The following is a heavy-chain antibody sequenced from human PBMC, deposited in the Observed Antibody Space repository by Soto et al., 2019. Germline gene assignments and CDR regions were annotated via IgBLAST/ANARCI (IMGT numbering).Heavy chain of an antibody. CDR3: AKDQVQLERHLVPPEEWFDP. V-gene: IGHV3-23*01. CDR2: ISGGGSRT. D-gene: IGHD1-1*01. Sequence: GGSLRLSCAASGFTFSSFAMSWVRQAPGKGLEWVSGISGGGSRTYYADSVKGRFTISRDNSRNTLYVQMNSLRVDDTAVYYCAKDQVQLERHLVPPEEWFDPWGQGTLVTVSS. J-gene: IGHJ5*02. CDR1: GFTFSSFA.